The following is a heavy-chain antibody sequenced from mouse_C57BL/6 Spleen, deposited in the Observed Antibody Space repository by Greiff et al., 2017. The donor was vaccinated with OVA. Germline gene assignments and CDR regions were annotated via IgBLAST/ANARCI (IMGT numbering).Heavy chain of an antibody. CDR1: GYSFTGYY. CDR3: ARGNFDY. V-gene: IGHV1-42*01. CDR2: INPSTGGT. J-gene: IGHJ2*01. Sequence: VQLQQSGPELVKPGASVKISCKASGYSFTGYYMNWVKQSPEKSLEWIGEINPSTGGTTYNQKFKAKATLTVDKSSSTAYMQLKRLTSEDSAVYYCARGNFDYWGQGTTLTVSS.